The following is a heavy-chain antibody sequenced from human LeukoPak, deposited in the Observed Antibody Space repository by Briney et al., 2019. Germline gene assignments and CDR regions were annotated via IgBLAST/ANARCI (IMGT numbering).Heavy chain of an antibody. CDR1: GFTFSTST. V-gene: IGHV3-49*03. Sequence: PGGSLRLSCAASGFTFSTSTMNWFRQAPGKGLEWVGFIRSKAYGGTTEYAASVKGRFTISRDDSKSIAYLQMNSLKTEDTAVYYCTRVGIAARIVDYWGQGTLVTVSS. J-gene: IGHJ4*02. D-gene: IGHD6-6*01. CDR3: TRVGIAARIVDY. CDR2: IRSKAYGGTT.